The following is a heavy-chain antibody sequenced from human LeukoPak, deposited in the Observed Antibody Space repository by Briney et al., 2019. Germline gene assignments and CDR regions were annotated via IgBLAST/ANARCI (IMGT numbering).Heavy chain of an antibody. CDR2: ISYDGSNK. CDR1: GFTFSSYG. Sequence: GGSLRLSCAASGFTFSSYGMHWVRQAPGKGLEWVAVISYDGSNKYYADSVKGRFTISRDNSKNTLYLQMNSLRAEDTAVYYCAKDFQPWADSSGPPGDYWGQGTLVTVSS. D-gene: IGHD3-22*01. CDR3: AKDFQPWADSSGPPGDY. V-gene: IGHV3-30*18. J-gene: IGHJ4*02.